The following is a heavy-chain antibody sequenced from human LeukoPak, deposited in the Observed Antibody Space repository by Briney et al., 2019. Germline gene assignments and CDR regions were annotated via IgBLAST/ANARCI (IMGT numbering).Heavy chain of an antibody. D-gene: IGHD6-13*01. Sequence: SVKVSCKASGYTFTTYAMNWVRQAPGQGLEWMGGIIPIFGTANYAQKFQGRVTITADKSTSTAYMELSSLRSEDTAVYYCARWERIAENWFDPWGQGTLVTVSS. CDR2: IIPIFGTA. CDR1: GYTFTTYA. CDR3: ARWERIAENWFDP. J-gene: IGHJ5*02. V-gene: IGHV1-69*06.